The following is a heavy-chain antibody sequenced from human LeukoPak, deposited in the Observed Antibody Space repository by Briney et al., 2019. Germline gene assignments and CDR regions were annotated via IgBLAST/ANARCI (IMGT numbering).Heavy chain of an antibody. D-gene: IGHD6-13*01. V-gene: IGHV4-34*01. CDR3: ARGRQQLVYFDY. J-gene: IGHJ4*02. CDR2: INHSGST. Sequence: SETLSLTCAVYGGSFSGYYWSWIRQPPGKGLEWIGEINHSGSTNYNPSLKSRVTISVDTSKNQFSLKLSSVTAADTAVYYCARGRQQLVYFDYWGQGTLVTVSS. CDR1: GGSFSGYY.